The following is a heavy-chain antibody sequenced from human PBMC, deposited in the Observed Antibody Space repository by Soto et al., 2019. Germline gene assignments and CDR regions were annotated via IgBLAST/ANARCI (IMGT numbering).Heavy chain of an antibody. CDR3: AKGITDTGGYYYYSMDV. D-gene: IGHD3-16*01. CDR1: GFTFSSYA. Sequence: GGSLRLSCGASGFTFSSYAMSWVRQAPGKGLDWVSVISGSVGITYSADSVKGQFTISRDNSKNILYLQMNSLRAEDTAVYYCAKGITDTGGYYYYSMDVWGPGTAVTVSS. CDR2: ISGSVGIT. J-gene: IGHJ6*02. V-gene: IGHV3-23*01.